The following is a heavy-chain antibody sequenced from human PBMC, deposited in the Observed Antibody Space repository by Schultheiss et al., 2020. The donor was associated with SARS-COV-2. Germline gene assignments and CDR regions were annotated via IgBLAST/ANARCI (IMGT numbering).Heavy chain of an antibody. V-gene: IGHV3-66*03. CDR1: GFTVSSNY. J-gene: IGHJ3*01. Sequence: GGSLRLSCAASGFTVSSNYMSWVRQGPGKGPEWVSVVYGCGGTDHSDPVKGPFTISRDNAKNSLYLQMNSLRAEDTAVYYCARDPGNSISWYRPEAFDVWGQGTLVTVSS. CDR3: ARDPGNSISWYRPEAFDV. D-gene: IGHD6-13*01. CDR2: VYGCGGT.